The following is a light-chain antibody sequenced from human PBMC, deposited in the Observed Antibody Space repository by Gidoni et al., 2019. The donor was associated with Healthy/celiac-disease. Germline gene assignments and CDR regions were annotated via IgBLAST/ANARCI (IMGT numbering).Light chain of an antibody. Sequence: EIVLTQSPGTLSLSPGERATHSCRASQSVSSSYLAWYQQKPGQAPRLLIYGASSRATGIPDRFSGSASGTDFTLTISRLEPEDFAVYYCQQYGSSPMCSFGQGTKLEIK. CDR1: QSVSSSY. V-gene: IGKV3-20*01. CDR3: QQYGSSPMCS. J-gene: IGKJ2*04. CDR2: GAS.